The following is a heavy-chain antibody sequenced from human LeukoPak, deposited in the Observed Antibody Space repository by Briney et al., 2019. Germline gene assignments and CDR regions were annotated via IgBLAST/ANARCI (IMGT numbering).Heavy chain of an antibody. V-gene: IGHV4-39*07. CDR3: ARDLGKQWLGSY. CDR1: GGSISSSSYY. D-gene: IGHD6-19*01. J-gene: IGHJ4*02. Sequence: KPSGTLSLTCTVSGGSISSSSYYWGWIRQPPGKGLEWIGSIYYSGSTYYNPSLKSRVTISVDTSKNQFSLKLSSVTAADTAVYYCARDLGKQWLGSYWGQGTLVTVSS. CDR2: IYYSGST.